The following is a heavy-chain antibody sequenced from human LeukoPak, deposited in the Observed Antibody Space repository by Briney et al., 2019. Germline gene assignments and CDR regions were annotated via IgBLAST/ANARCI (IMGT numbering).Heavy chain of an antibody. V-gene: IGHV3-21*01. J-gene: IGHJ6*03. Sequence: GGSLRLSCAASGFTFSSYSMNWVRQAPGKGLEWVSSISSSSSYIYHADSVKGRFTISRDNAKNSLYLQMNSLRAEDTAVYYCARDQRGYRSGGSCKTSYYYYYMDVWGKGTTVTVSS. CDR3: ARDQRGYRSGGSCKTSYYYYYMDV. CDR2: ISSSSSYI. CDR1: GFTFSSYS. D-gene: IGHD2-15*01.